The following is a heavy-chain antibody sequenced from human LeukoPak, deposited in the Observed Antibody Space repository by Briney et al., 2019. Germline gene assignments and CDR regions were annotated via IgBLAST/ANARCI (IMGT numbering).Heavy chain of an antibody. V-gene: IGHV1-58*02. D-gene: IGHD3-16*01. CDR3: AADLPGGAMFDP. CDR2: IVVGSGNT. J-gene: IGHJ5*02. CDR1: GFTFSSST. Sequence: SVRVSCKASGFTFSSSTIQWVRQARGQRLEWMGWIVVGSGNTNYAQNFQERVTITRDMSTSTAYMEVSSLRSEDTAVYYCAADLPGGAMFDPWGQGTLVTVSS.